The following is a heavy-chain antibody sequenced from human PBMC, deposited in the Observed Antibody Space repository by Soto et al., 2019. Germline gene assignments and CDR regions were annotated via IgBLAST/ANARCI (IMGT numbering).Heavy chain of an antibody. CDR1: GYTFTSYG. CDR3: ARDRGVVVPAASYYDY. V-gene: IGHV1-18*01. Sequence: ASVKVSCKASGYTFTSYGISWVRQAPGQGLEWMGWISAYNGNTNYAQKLQGRVTMTTDTSTSTAYMELRSLRSDDTAVYYCARDRGVVVPAASYYDYWGQGTLVTVSS. CDR2: ISAYNGNT. D-gene: IGHD2-2*01. J-gene: IGHJ4*02.